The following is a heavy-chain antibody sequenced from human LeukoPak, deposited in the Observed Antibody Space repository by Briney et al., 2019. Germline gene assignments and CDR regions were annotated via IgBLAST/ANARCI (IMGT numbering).Heavy chain of an antibody. CDR3: AREGAAAGFDY. D-gene: IGHD6-13*01. V-gene: IGHV3-11*01. CDR2: ISSSGSTI. Sequence: GGSLRLSCAASGSTFSDYYMSWIRQAPGKGLEWVSYISSSGSTIYYADSVKGRFTISRDNAKNSLYLEMNSLRAEDTGVYYCAREGAAAGFDYWGQGTLVSVSS. J-gene: IGHJ4*02. CDR1: GSTFSDYY.